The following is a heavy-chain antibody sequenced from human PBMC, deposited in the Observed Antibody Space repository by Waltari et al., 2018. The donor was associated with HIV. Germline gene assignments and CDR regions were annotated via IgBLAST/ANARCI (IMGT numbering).Heavy chain of an antibody. D-gene: IGHD2-8*02. CDR2: IYTSGST. CDR1: GGSIRSGSYY. CDR3: ARVFAGGGDYFDY. J-gene: IGHJ4*02. V-gene: IGHV4-61*02. Sequence: QVQLQESGPGLVKPSQTLSLTCTVSGGSIRSGSYYWSWIRQPAGKGLEWVGGIYTSGSTNYNPSLRSRVTILLDTSKNQFSLKLGSVTAADTAVYYCARVFAGGGDYFDYWGQGTLVTVSS.